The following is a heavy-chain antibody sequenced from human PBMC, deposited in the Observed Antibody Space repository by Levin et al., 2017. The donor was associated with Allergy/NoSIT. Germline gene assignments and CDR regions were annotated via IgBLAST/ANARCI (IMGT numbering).Heavy chain of an antibody. D-gene: IGHD3-10*01. V-gene: IGHV2-5*02. CDR2: IYWDDDK. Sequence: SGPTLVKPTQTLTLTCTFSGFSLSTSGVGVGWIRQPPGKALEWLALIYWDDDKRYSPSLKSRLTITKDTSKNQVVLTLTNMDPVDTATYYCAHRLGGDPMGRGTQADWGTFDYWGQGTLVTVSS. CDR1: GFSLSTSGVG. CDR3: AHRLGGDPMGRGTQADWGTFDY. J-gene: IGHJ4*02.